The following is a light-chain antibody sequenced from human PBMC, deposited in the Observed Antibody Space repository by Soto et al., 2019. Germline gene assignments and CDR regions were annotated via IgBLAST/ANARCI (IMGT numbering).Light chain of an antibody. CDR1: TGAVTSGHY. CDR2: NTS. CDR3: MLSYSGTQVV. J-gene: IGLJ2*01. V-gene: IGLV7-46*01. Sequence: QAVVTQEPSLTVSPGGTVTLTCGSSTGAVTSGHYPYWFQQKPGQAPRTLIYNTSNKHSWTPARFSGSLLGGKAALTLSGAQPEDEAEYYCMLSYSGTQVVFGGGTTLTVL.